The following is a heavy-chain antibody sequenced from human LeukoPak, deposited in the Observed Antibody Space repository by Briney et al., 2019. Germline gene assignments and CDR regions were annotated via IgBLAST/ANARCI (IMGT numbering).Heavy chain of an antibody. V-gene: IGHV4-61*01. CDR2: IYYSGST. D-gene: IGHD1-1*01. Sequence: SETLSLTCTVSGGSISSSSYYWSWIRQPPGKGLEWIGYIYYSGSTNYNPSLKSRVTISVDTSKNQFSLKLSSVTAADTAVYYCARGRKEYNYYYYYMDVWGKGTTVTVSS. J-gene: IGHJ6*03. CDR1: GGSISSSSYY. CDR3: ARGRKEYNYYYYYMDV.